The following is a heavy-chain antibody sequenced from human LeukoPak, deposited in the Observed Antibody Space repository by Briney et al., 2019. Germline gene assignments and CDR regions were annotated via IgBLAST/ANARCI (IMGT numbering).Heavy chain of an antibody. CDR2: IIPIFGTA. D-gene: IGHD4-17*01. CDR1: GYTFTSYG. V-gene: IGHV1-69*05. J-gene: IGHJ5*02. CDR3: ARDCACGDYEDWFDP. Sequence: VASVKVSCKASGYTFTSYGISWVRQAPGQGLEWMGRIIPIFGTANYAQKFQGRVTITTDESTSTAYMELSSLRSEDTAVYYCARDCACGDYEDWFDPWGQGTLVTVSS.